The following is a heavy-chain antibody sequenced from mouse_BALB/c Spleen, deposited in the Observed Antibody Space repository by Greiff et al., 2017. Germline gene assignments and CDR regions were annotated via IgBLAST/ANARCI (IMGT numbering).Heavy chain of an antibody. Sequence: EVKLMESGGGLVKPGGSLKLSCAASGFTFSDYYMYWVRQTPEKRLEWVATISDGGSYTYYPDSVKGRFTISRDNAKNNLYLQMSSLKSEDTAMYYCATHYRYAWFAYWGQGTLVTVSA. D-gene: IGHD2-14*01. CDR1: GFTFSDYY. CDR2: ISDGGSYT. CDR3: ATHYRYAWFAY. J-gene: IGHJ3*01. V-gene: IGHV5-4*02.